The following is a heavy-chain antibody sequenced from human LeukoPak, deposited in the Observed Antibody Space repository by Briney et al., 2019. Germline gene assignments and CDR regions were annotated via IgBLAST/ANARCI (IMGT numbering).Heavy chain of an antibody. V-gene: IGHV3-7*01. D-gene: IGHD3-3*02. Sequence: GGSLRPSCAASGFTLSSFWMNWVRQAPGKGLEWVANIKKDGSEKYYVDSVKGRFTISRDNAKSSLYLQMNSLRAEDTAVYYCVRASSNDYWGQGTLVTVSS. CDR1: GFTLSSFW. CDR3: VRASSNDY. J-gene: IGHJ4*02. CDR2: IKKDGSEK.